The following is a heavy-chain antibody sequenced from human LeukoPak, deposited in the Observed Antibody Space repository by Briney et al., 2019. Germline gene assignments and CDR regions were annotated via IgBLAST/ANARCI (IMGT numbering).Heavy chain of an antibody. D-gene: IGHD6-13*01. CDR2: IKSKTDGGTT. V-gene: IGHV3-15*01. Sequence: GGSLRLSCAASGFTFSNAWMSWVRQAPGKGLEWVGRIKSKTDGGTTDYAAPVKGRFTISRDDSKNTLYVQMNSLKTEDTAVYYCTTASYSSSSIDYWGQGTLVTVSS. CDR3: TTASYSSSSIDY. CDR1: GFTFSNAW. J-gene: IGHJ4*02.